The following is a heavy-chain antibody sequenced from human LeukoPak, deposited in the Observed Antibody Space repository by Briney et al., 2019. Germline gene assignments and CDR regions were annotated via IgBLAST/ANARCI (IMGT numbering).Heavy chain of an antibody. Sequence: PSQTLPLTCAISGDSVSSNSAAWNWIRQSPSRGLEWLGRTYYRSKWYNDYAVSVKSRITINPDTSKNQFSLQLNSVTPEDTAVYYCAREVTTIPPYYYYYMDVWGKGTTVTVSS. CDR3: AREVTTIPPYYYYYMDV. J-gene: IGHJ6*03. CDR2: TYYRSKWYN. V-gene: IGHV6-1*01. CDR1: GDSVSSNSAA. D-gene: IGHD4-11*01.